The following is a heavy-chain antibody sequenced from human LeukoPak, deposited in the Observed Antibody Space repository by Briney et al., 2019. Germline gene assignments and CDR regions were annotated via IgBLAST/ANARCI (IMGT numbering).Heavy chain of an antibody. CDR1: GGSISSYY. V-gene: IGHV4-59*12. CDR2: IYHTGST. J-gene: IGHJ6*03. D-gene: IGHD3-10*01. Sequence: SETLSLTCTVSGGSISSYYWSWIRQPPGKGLEWMGSIYHTGSTLYNPSLKSRVTIFVDTSKNQISLKLSSVTAADTAVYYCARGSLPYGSGSYYYYMDVWGKGTTVTISS. CDR3: ARGSLPYGSGSYYYYMDV.